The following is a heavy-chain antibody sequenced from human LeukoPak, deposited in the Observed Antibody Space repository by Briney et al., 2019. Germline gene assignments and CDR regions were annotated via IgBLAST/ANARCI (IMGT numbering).Heavy chain of an antibody. CDR1: GFTFSSYA. Sequence: GGSLRLSCAASGFTFSSYAMSWVRQAPGKGLEWAAMISYDGREAYYADSVKGRFTISRDNSKNTLSLQMNSLRPEDTALYYCAKEKRTSLYYFDYWGQGTLVTVSS. J-gene: IGHJ4*02. V-gene: IGHV3-30*18. CDR3: AKEKRTSLYYFDY. CDR2: ISYDGREA.